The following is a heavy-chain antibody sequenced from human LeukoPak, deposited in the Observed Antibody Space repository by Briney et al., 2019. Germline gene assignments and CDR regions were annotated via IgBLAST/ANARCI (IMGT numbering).Heavy chain of an antibody. Sequence: GGSLRLSCAASGFTFSSYSMNWVRQAPGKGLEWVSSISSSSSYIYYADSVKGRFTISRDNAKNSLYLQMNSLRAEDTAVYYCASGRDSSGYHSGDYWGQGTLVTVSS. CDR3: ASGRDSSGYHSGDY. CDR1: GFTFSSYS. D-gene: IGHD3-22*01. V-gene: IGHV3-21*01. CDR2: ISSSSSYI. J-gene: IGHJ4*02.